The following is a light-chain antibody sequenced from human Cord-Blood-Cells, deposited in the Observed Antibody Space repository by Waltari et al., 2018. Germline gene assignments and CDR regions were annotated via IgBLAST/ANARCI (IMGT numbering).Light chain of an antibody. CDR3: SSYTSSSTLDVV. CDR2: EVS. J-gene: IGLJ2*01. Sequence: QSALTHPASVSGSPGQSITISCTGTSSDVGGYNYVSWYQQHPGKAPKLMIYEVSKRPSGVSNRFSGSKSGNTASLTISGLQAEDEADYYCSSYTSSSTLDVVFGGGTKLTVL. CDR1: SSDVGGYNY. V-gene: IGLV2-14*01.